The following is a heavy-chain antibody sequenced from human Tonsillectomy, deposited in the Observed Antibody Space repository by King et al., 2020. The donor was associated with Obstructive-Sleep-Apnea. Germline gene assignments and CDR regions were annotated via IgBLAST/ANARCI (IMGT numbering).Heavy chain of an antibody. J-gene: IGHJ4*02. CDR2: IYYSGST. D-gene: IGHD5/OR15-5a*01. CDR3: ARGLGD. CDR1: GDSISTSTYS. V-gene: IGHV4-39*07. Sequence: QLQESGPGLVKPSETLSLTCTVSGDSISTSTYSWDWIRHPPGKGLEWVGAIYYSGSTYYNPSLRGRVTISVDTSKNHFSLNLGSLTAADTAVYFCARGLGDWGQGVLVTVSS.